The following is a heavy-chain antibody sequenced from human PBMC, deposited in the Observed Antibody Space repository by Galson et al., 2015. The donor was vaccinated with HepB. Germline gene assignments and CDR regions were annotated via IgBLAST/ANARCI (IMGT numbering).Heavy chain of an antibody. Sequence: SVKVSCKASGYTFTSYGISWVRQAPGQGLEWMGWISAYNGNTNYAQKLQGRVTMTTDTSTSTACMELRSLRSDDTAVYYCARDGGRSTSFAFDIWGQGKMVTASS. CDR3: ARDGGRSTSFAFDI. CDR2: ISAYNGNT. D-gene: IGHD2-2*01. CDR1: GYTFTSYG. J-gene: IGHJ3*02. V-gene: IGHV1-18*01.